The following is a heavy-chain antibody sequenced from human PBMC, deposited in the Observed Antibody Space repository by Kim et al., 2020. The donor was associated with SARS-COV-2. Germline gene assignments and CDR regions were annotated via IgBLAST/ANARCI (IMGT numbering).Heavy chain of an antibody. V-gene: IGHV3-66*01. J-gene: IGHJ4*02. D-gene: IGHD6-13*01. CDR3: ARVRSSSLYSPFDY. Sequence: ADSVKGRFNIARDNSKNTLYLQMNRLRAEDTAVYYCARVRSSSLYSPFDYWGQGTLVTVSS.